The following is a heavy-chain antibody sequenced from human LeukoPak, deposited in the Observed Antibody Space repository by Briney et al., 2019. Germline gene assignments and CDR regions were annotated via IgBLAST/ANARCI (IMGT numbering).Heavy chain of an antibody. Sequence: ASVKVSCKASGYTFTSYDINWVRQATGQGLEWMGWMNPNGGNTGYAQKFQGRVTITRNTSISTAYMELSSLRSEDTAVYYCARYDGSGSQPAFDIWGQGTMVTVSS. CDR3: ARYDGSGSQPAFDI. J-gene: IGHJ3*02. CDR1: GYTFTSYD. CDR2: MNPNGGNT. D-gene: IGHD3-10*01. V-gene: IGHV1-8*03.